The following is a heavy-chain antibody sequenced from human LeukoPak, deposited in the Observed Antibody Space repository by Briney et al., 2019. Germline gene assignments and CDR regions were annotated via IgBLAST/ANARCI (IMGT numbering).Heavy chain of an antibody. CDR1: GGSFSGYY. CDR2: INHSGST. D-gene: IGHD6-19*01. V-gene: IGHV4-34*01. Sequence: SETLSLTCTVSGGSFSGYYWSWIRQPPGKGLEWIGEINHSGSTNYNPSLKSRVTISVDTSKNQFSLKLSSVTAADTAVYYCASSGWYDYFDYWGQGTLVTVSS. J-gene: IGHJ4*02. CDR3: ASSGWYDYFDY.